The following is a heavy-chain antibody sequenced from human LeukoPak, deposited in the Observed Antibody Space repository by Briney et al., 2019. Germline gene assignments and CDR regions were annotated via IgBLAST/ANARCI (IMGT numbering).Heavy chain of an antibody. Sequence: SETLSLTCTVSGYSISRGYFWGWIRQSPGKGLEWIGSLYHSGATYYSPSLKSRLTISVDTSKNHFSLELSSVTAADTAVYYCATIAAGRVDPDYWGQGTLVTVSS. CDR1: GYSISRGYF. D-gene: IGHD6-25*01. V-gene: IGHV4-38-2*02. CDR3: ATIAAGRVDPDY. CDR2: LYHSGAT. J-gene: IGHJ4*02.